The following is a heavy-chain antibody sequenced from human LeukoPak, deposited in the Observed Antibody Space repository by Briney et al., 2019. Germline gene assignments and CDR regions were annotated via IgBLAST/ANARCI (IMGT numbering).Heavy chain of an antibody. CDR3: ARDSAFSSYSN. V-gene: IGHV3-30*04. J-gene: IGHJ1*01. Sequence: PGGSLRLSCAASGFTFSSYAMHWVRQAPGKGLEWVAVISYDGSNKCYADSVKGRFTISRDNSKNTLYLQMNSLRVEDTAIYYCARDSAFSSYSNWGQGTLVTVSS. CDR1: GFTFSSYA. D-gene: IGHD2-15*01. CDR2: ISYDGSNK.